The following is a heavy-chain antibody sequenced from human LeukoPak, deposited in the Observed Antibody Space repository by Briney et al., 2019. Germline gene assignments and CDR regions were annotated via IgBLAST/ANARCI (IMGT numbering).Heavy chain of an antibody. CDR1: GYTFTGYY. CDR2: INPNSGGT. D-gene: IGHD2-21*02. J-gene: IGHJ4*02. V-gene: IGHV1-2*02. CDR3: ARDMGCGGDCYWDGVFDY. Sequence: ASVKVSCKASGYTFTGYYMHWVRQAPGQGLEWMGWINPNSGGTNYAQKFQGRVTMTRDTSISTAYMELSRLRSDDTAVYYCARDMGCGGDCYWDGVFDYWGQGTLVTVSS.